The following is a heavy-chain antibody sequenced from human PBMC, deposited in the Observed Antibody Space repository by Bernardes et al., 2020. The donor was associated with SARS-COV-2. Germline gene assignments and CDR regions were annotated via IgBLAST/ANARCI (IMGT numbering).Heavy chain of an antibody. V-gene: IGHV3-23*01. CDR1: GFTFSSYA. CDR2: ISGSGGST. Sequence: GGSLRLSCAASGFTFSSYAMSWVRQAPGKGLEWVSAISGSGGSTYYADSVKGRFTISRDNSKNTLYLQMNSLRAEDTAVYYCAITPTTYYDFWSGYYNDGGNYYYGMDVWGQGTTVTVSS. D-gene: IGHD3-3*01. CDR3: AITPTTYYDFWSGYYNDGGNYYYGMDV. J-gene: IGHJ6*02.